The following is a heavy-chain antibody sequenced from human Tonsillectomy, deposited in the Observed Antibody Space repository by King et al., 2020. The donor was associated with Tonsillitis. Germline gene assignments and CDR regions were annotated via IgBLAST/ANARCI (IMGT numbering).Heavy chain of an antibody. D-gene: IGHD6-19*01. CDR1: GYSFTSSW. J-gene: IGHJ2*01. V-gene: IGHV5-51*03. CDR3: ARPGAGAGPRSWYFDL. Sequence: QLVQSGAEVKKPGESLKISCKGSGYSFTSSWIGWVRQMPGKGLEWMGIIYPGDSDTRYSPSFQGQVTISADKSISTAYLQWSTLKASDTAIYYCARPGAGAGPRSWYFDLWGRGTLVTVSS. CDR2: IYPGDSDT.